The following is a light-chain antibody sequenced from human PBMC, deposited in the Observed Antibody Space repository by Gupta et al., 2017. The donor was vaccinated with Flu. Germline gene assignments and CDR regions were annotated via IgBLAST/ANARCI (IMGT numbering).Light chain of an antibody. CDR1: QSISSN. Sequence: RDTLSCRASQSISSNVAWYQQKPGQAPRLLIHGASTRATGIPSRFSGRGSGTEFTLTISSLQSEDVALYYCQQYNDWPPLFTFGPGTKVDIK. V-gene: IGKV3-15*01. CDR3: QQYNDWPPLFT. J-gene: IGKJ3*01. CDR2: GAS.